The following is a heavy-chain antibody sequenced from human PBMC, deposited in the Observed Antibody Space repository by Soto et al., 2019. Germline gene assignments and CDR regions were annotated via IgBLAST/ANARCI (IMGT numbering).Heavy chain of an antibody. V-gene: IGHV4-39*01. J-gene: IGHJ5*02. D-gene: IGHD2-2*02. CDR3: ARHWIAGSAIP. Sequence: QLQLQESGSGLVKPSETLSLTCTVSGGSISSFNSYWGWIRQPPGKGLEWIGSISYTGITHYNPSLKSRVTISVDTSTNQFSLRLSSVTAADTALYYCARHWIAGSAIPWGQGTLVTVSS. CDR1: GGSISSFNSY. CDR2: ISYTGIT.